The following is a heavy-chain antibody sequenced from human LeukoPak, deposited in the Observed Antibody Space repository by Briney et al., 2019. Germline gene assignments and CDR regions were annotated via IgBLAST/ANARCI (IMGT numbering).Heavy chain of an antibody. V-gene: IGHV1-69*06. D-gene: IGHD3-9*01. Sequence: ASVKVSCKASGGTFSSHAISWVRQAPRQGLEWMGGIIPIFGTANYAQKFQGRVTITADKSTSTAYMELSSLRSEDTAVYYCASSSILRYFDWLFNGMDVWGKGTTVTVSS. CDR2: IIPIFGTA. CDR1: GGTFSSHA. J-gene: IGHJ6*04. CDR3: ASSSILRYFDWLFNGMDV.